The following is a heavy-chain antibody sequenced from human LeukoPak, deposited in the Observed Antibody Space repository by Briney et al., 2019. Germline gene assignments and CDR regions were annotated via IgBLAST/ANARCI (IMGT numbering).Heavy chain of an antibody. CDR2: IDTKTGNP. CDR3: AIHPSDSSGYFSY. J-gene: IGHJ4*02. CDR1: GYTFSSCA. V-gene: IGHV7-4-1*02. Sequence: ASVRVSCKASGYTFSSCAINWVRQAPGQGLEYMGWIDTKTGNPTHAQGFTGRFVFSLDTSVSTAYLQISSLKAEDTAVHYCAIHPSDSSGYFSYWGQGALVTVSS. D-gene: IGHD3-22*01.